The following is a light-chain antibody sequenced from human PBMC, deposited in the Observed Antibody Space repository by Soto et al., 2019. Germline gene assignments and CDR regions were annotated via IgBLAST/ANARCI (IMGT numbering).Light chain of an antibody. V-gene: IGKV1-39*01. CDR1: QSISNS. CDR3: QQSHSSSWT. CDR2: GTS. Sequence: DIQLTQSPSSLSASVGDRVTITCRASQSISNSLNWYQQKPGKAPNLLIYGTSDLQSGVPSRFSGSGSGTEFTLTISSLQRDDFATYYYQQSHSSSWTFGQGTKVEIK. J-gene: IGKJ1*01.